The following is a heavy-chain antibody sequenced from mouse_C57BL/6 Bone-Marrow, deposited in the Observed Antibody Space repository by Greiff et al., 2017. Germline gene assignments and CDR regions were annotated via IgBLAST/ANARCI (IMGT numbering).Heavy chain of an antibody. J-gene: IGHJ1*03. CDR1: GFTFSDYG. Sequence: EVQLQQSGGGLVQPGGSLKLSCAASGFTFSDYGMAWVRQAPRKGPEWVAFISNLAYSIYYADTVTGRFTIFRENAKNTPYLEMSSLRSEDTSMYYCARRRWYVDVWGTGTTVTVSS. V-gene: IGHV5-15*01. CDR3: ARRRWYVDV. CDR2: ISNLAYSI.